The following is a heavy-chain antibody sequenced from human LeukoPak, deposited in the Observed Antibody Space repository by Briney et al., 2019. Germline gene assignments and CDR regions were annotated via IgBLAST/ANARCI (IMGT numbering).Heavy chain of an antibody. J-gene: IGHJ5*02. CDR1: GFSFRSYG. D-gene: IGHD3-10*01. CDR3: ARGCYYGAGNGYRSDP. Sequence: AGTLRLSCAASGFSFRSYGWSWIRQPPGKGLEWIGDINYSGSTNYNPSLKSRVTISVDTSKNQFSLKLSSVTAADTAVYYCARGCYYGAGNGYRSDPWGQGTLVTVSS. CDR2: INYSGST. V-gene: IGHV4-34*01.